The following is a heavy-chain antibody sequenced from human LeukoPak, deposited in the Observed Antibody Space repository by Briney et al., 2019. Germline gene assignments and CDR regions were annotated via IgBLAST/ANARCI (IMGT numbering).Heavy chain of an antibody. CDR2: IIPIFGTA. D-gene: IGHD3-10*01. Sequence: SVKISCKASGGTFSSYAISWVRQAPGQGLEWMGGIIPIFGTANYAQKFQGRVTITADESTSTAYMELSSLRSEDTAVYYCARAGWFGEPMGYWGQGTLVTVSS. V-gene: IGHV1-69*13. J-gene: IGHJ4*02. CDR1: GGTFSSYA. CDR3: ARAGWFGEPMGY.